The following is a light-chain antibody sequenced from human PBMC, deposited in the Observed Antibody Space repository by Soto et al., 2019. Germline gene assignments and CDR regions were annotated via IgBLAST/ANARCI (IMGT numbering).Light chain of an antibody. V-gene: IGLV2-23*02. CDR1: SSDVGSYNNL. J-gene: IGLJ1*01. Sequence: QSVLTQPASVSGSPGQSITISCTGTSSDVGSYNNLVSWYQQHPGKAPKAMIYEVNKRPSGVSNRFSGFKSGNTASLTISGLQAEDEADYYCCSYTHGNTFFGSGTKVTVL. CDR2: EVN. CDR3: CSYTHGNTF.